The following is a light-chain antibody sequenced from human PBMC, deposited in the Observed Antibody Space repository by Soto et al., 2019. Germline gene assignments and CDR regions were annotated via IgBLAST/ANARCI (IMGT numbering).Light chain of an antibody. CDR1: STDIAGHKY. J-gene: IGLJ2*01. CDR3: SSYSSTSTVV. Sequence: QSVLTQPASVSGSPGQSITISCTGTSTDIAGHKYVSWYQQHPGKAPKLIIFEVTNRPSGVSSRFSASKSGDTASLIISGFQAEDEADYFCSSYSSTSTVVFGGGTKLTVL. V-gene: IGLV2-14*01. CDR2: EVT.